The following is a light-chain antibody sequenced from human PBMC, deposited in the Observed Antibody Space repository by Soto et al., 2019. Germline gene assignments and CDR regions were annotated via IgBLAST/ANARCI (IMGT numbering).Light chain of an antibody. CDR1: SSDVGGYSY. V-gene: IGLV2-14*01. CDR2: DVS. J-gene: IGLJ1*01. CDR3: ALYTNSSTYC. Sequence: QFVRTQPAYIAGTPGESISISSTGTSSDVGGYSYVSWYQQQPGKAPKLVISDVSNRPSGVSDRFSGSKSGNTASLTISWLQTEDEADYYCALYTNSSTYCFGTWTKGTVL.